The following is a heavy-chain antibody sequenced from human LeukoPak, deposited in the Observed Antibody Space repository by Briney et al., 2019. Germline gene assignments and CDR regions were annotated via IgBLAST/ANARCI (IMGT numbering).Heavy chain of an antibody. D-gene: IGHD3-22*01. CDR1: GFTFSSYS. CDR3: ARDYYDSSGPNDY. V-gene: IGHV3-66*01. CDR2: ISSGGST. Sequence: GGSLRLSCAASGFTFSSYSMNWVRQAPGKGLEWVSVISSGGSTYYADSVKGRFTISRDSSKNTLYLQMNSLRAEDTAVYYCARDYYDSSGPNDYWGQGTLVTVSS. J-gene: IGHJ4*02.